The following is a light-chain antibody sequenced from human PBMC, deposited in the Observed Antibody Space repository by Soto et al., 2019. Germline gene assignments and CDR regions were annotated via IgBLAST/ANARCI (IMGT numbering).Light chain of an antibody. CDR2: DST. CDR1: QGVSRY. V-gene: IGKV3-11*01. CDR3: QLRKSWAIT. Sequence: EIVLTQSPATLSLSPGERATLSCRTSQGVSRYLAWYQQKPGQAPRLLIYDSTDRATCLPSRFSGSGSGTDFTLTINSLEPQDFAVYYCQLRKSWAITYGGGKKVDIK. J-gene: IGKJ4*01.